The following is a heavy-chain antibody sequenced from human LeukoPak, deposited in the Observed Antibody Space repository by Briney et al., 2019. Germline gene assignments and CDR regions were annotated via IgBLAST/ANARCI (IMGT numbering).Heavy chain of an antibody. D-gene: IGHD3-10*01. CDR3: ATTQLHPAEYFQH. Sequence: SVKVSCKASGGTFSSYAISWVRQAPGQGLEWMGGIIPIFGTANYAQKFQGRVTITTDESTSTAYMELSSLRPEDTAVYYGATTQLHPAEYFQHWGHGTLVTVSS. CDR2: IIPIFGTA. J-gene: IGHJ1*01. CDR1: GGTFSSYA. V-gene: IGHV1-69*05.